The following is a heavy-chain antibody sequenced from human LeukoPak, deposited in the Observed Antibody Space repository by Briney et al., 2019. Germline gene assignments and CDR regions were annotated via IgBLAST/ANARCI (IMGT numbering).Heavy chain of an antibody. CDR3: ARDRGGWFDP. Sequence: GRSLRLSRPASGPTFSRYSMNCARQPPGKGLESVSFISSSSSYIYCGVSVKGRFSISRDNAKNSLYLQMNSLRAEDTAVYYCARDRGGWFDPWGQGTLVTVSS. J-gene: IGHJ5*02. D-gene: IGHD3-16*01. V-gene: IGHV3-21*01. CDR1: GPTFSRYS. CDR2: ISSSSSYI.